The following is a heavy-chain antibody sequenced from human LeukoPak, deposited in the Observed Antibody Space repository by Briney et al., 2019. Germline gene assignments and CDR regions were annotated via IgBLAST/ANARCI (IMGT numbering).Heavy chain of an antibody. CDR3: ARERGYSYGLYYYYYMDV. V-gene: IGHV4-61*02. J-gene: IGHJ6*03. D-gene: IGHD5-18*01. Sequence: PSETLSLTCTVSGGSISSGSYYWSWIRQPAGKGLEWIGRIYTSGSTNYNPSLKSRVTISVDTSKNQFSLKLSSVTAADTAVYYCARERGYSYGLYYYYYMDVWGKGTTVTVSS. CDR1: GGSISSGSYY. CDR2: IYTSGST.